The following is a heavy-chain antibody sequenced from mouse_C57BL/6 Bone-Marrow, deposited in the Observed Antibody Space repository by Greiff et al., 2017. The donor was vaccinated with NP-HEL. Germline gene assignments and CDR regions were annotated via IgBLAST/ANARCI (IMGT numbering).Heavy chain of an antibody. CDR3: ARHDGYYPAWFAY. V-gene: IGHV1-19*01. D-gene: IGHD2-3*01. CDR1: GYTFTDYY. Sequence: EVQRVESGPVLVKPGASVKMSCKASGYTFTDYYMNWVKQSHGKSLEWIGVINPYNGGTSYNQKFKGKATLTVDKSSSTAYMELNSLTSEDSAVYYCARHDGYYPAWFAYWGQGTLVTVSA. J-gene: IGHJ3*01. CDR2: INPYNGGT.